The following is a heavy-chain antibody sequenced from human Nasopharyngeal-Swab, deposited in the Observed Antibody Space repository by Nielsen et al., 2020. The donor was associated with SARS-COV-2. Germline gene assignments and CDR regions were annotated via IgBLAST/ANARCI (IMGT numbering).Heavy chain of an antibody. D-gene: IGHD2-21*01. CDR1: GFTFSNYG. J-gene: IGHJ6*03. CDR3: AKDGEAFYYYYCYMDV. CDR2: ISYHGSYK. Sequence: GGSLRLSCAASGFTFSNYGMHWVRQAPGKGLEWVAVISYHGSYKYYADSVKGRFTISRDNSKNTLYLQMNSLRAEGTAVFYCAKDGEAFYYYYCYMDVWGKGTTVTVSS. V-gene: IGHV3-30*18.